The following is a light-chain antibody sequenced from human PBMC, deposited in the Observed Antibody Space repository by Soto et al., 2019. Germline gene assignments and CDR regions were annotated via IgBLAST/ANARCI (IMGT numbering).Light chain of an antibody. CDR1: SSNIGAGYD. J-gene: IGLJ2*01. V-gene: IGLV1-40*01. CDR2: GNI. CDR3: QSYDSSLSVVV. Sequence: QSVLTQPPSVSGAPGQRVTISCTGSSSNIGAGYDVHWYQQLPGTAPKLLIYGNINRPSGVPDRFSGSKSGTSASLAITGLQAEDEADYYCQSYDSSLSVVVFGGGTKLPS.